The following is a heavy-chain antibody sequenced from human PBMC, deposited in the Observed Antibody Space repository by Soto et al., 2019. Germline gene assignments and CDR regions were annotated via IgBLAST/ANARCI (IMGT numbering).Heavy chain of an antibody. CDR1: GFTFSSYS. CDR2: ISSTSSYI. CDR3: ARDPSYFDF. V-gene: IGHV3-21*02. J-gene: IGHJ4*02. Sequence: EVQLVESGGGLVKPGGSLRLSCAASGFTFSSYSMNWVRQAPGKGLEWVSSISSTSSYIYYADSVRGRFTISRDNAKNSQYLQLNSLGAEDTAVYYCARDPSYFDFWGQGTLVTVSS.